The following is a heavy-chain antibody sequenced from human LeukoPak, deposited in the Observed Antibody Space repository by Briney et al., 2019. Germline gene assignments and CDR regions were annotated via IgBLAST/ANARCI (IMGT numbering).Heavy chain of an antibody. CDR1: GGTFSSYA. D-gene: IGHD6-13*01. Sequence: GASVKVSCKASGGTFSSYAISWVRQAPGQGLEWMGGIIPIFGTANYAQKFQGRVTITTDESTSTAYMELSSLRSEDTAVYYCARAGIAAAGTQGAFDIWGQGTMVTVSS. J-gene: IGHJ3*02. CDR3: ARAGIAAAGTQGAFDI. V-gene: IGHV1-69*05. CDR2: IIPIFGTA.